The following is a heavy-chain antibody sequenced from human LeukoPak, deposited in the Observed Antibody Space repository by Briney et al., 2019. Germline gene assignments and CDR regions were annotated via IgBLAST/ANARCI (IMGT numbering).Heavy chain of an antibody. CDR1: GYSISSGYY. D-gene: IGHD6-19*01. CDR2: MYHSGST. V-gene: IGHV4-38-2*01. CDR3: ATITISGNVWSFSDLRIDF. Sequence: SETLSLTCAVSGYSISSGYYWGWIRQPLGKGLEWIGSMYHSGSTYYNPSLKSRVSMSLDTSKNQVSLNLTSVTAADTAVYYCATITISGNVWSFSDLRIDFWGRGTVVTVSS. J-gene: IGHJ4*02.